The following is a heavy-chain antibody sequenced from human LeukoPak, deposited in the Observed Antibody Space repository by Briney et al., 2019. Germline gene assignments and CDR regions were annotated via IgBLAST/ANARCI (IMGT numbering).Heavy chain of an antibody. Sequence: SETLSLTCAVSGGSISSGGYSWSWIRQPPGKGLEWIGHIYYSGSTYYNPSLKSRVTISVDTSKNQFSLKLSSVTAADTAVYYCARFYFDYWGQGTPVTVSS. CDR2: IYYSGST. J-gene: IGHJ4*02. CDR3: ARFYFDY. V-gene: IGHV4-30-4*07. CDR1: GGSISSGGYS.